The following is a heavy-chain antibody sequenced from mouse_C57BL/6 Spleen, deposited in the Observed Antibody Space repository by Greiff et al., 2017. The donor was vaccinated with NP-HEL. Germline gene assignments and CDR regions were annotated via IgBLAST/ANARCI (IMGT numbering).Heavy chain of an antibody. J-gene: IGHJ2*01. CDR3: ARALSGSYFDY. CDR1: GYTFTSYC. D-gene: IGHD3-2*02. Sequence: QVQLQQPGAELVRPGSSVKLSCKASGYTFTSYCMHCVQQRPIQGLEWIGNIDPSDSGTHYNQKFKDKATLTVDKSSSTAYMHLSSLTYEDAAVYYCARALSGSYFDYRGQGTTLTASS. V-gene: IGHV1-52*01. CDR2: IDPSDSGT.